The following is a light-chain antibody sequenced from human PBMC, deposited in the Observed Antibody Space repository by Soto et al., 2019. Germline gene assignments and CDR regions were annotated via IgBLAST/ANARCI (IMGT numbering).Light chain of an antibody. CDR2: GAS. CDR3: QQYAGSPT. Sequence: EIVLTQSPGTLYLSPGERATLSCWASQSVASTYLGWYQQKPGQAPRLLLYGASSRATGIPDRFSGSGSGTDFTLTISRLEPEDFALYYCQQYAGSPTFGQGTRLEIK. V-gene: IGKV3-20*01. J-gene: IGKJ5*01. CDR1: QSVASTY.